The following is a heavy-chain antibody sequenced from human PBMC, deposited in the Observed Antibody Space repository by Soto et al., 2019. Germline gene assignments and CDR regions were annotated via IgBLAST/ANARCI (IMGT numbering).Heavy chain of an antibody. CDR2: ISYDGSNK. CDR3: AREYRNRQTMVRGVFDY. V-gene: IGHV3-30-3*01. Sequence: GRSLRLSCAASGFTFSSYAMHWVRQAPGKGLEWVAVISYDGSNKYYADSVKGRFTISRDNSKNTLYLQMNSLRAEDTAVYYCAREYRNRQTMVRGVFDYWGQGTLVTVSS. D-gene: IGHD3-10*01. J-gene: IGHJ4*02. CDR1: GFTFSSYA.